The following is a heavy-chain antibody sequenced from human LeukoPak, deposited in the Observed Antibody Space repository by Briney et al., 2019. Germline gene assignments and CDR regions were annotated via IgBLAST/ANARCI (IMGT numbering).Heavy chain of an antibody. Sequence: GGSLRLSCAASGFTFSSYWMSWVRQAPGKGLEWVANIKQDGSEKYYVDSVKGRFTIPRDNAKNSLYLQMNSLRAEDTAVYYCARAVDYDFWSGYYQATAGSYYFDYWGQGTLVTVSS. D-gene: IGHD3-3*01. V-gene: IGHV3-7*01. CDR2: IKQDGSEK. J-gene: IGHJ4*02. CDR1: GFTFSSYW. CDR3: ARAVDYDFWSGYYQATAGSYYFDY.